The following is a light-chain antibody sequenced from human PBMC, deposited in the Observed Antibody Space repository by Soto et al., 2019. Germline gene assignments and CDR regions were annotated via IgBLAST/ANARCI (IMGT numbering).Light chain of an antibody. CDR3: QAYDYSLTASV. J-gene: IGLJ3*02. CDR1: SSNLGAGYD. V-gene: IGLV1-40*01. Sequence: QSVLTQPPSVSGAPGQRVTLSCTGNSSNLGAGYDVHWYQQLPGAAPKLVIFGNRNRPSGVPERFSGSKSGTSASLASTGLQAEDEAHYYCQAYDYSLTASVFGGGTQLTVL. CDR2: GNR.